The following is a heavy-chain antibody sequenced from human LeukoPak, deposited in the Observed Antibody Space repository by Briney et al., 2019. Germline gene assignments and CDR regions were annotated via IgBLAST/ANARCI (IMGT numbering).Heavy chain of an antibody. Sequence: RASGKVSWKVSGYTLTKLSMRWVRQAAGKGLEWMGGLDPEDGETIYAQKFQGRVTMTEDTSTDTTYMELSSLNSEDTAVYYCATAETDGSGSYFYFDYWGQGSLVTVSS. D-gene: IGHD3-10*01. J-gene: IGHJ4*02. CDR1: GYTLTKLS. CDR2: LDPEDGET. CDR3: ATAETDGSGSYFYFDY. V-gene: IGHV1-24*01.